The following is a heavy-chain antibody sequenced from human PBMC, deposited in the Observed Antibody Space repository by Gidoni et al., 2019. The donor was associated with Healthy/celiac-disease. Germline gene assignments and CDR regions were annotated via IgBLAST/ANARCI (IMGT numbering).Heavy chain of an antibody. CDR1: GFTFRSYD. CDR2: IGTAGDT. D-gene: IGHD6-13*01. V-gene: IGHV3-13*01. J-gene: IGHJ2*01. Sequence: EVQLVESGGGLVQPGGSLILSCAAPGFTFRSYDMHWVRQATGKGLEWVSAIGTAGDTYYPGSVKGRFTISRENAKNSWYLQMNSLRAGDTAVYYCARGRSSSWTYWYFDLWGRGTLVTVSS. CDR3: ARGRSSSWTYWYFDL.